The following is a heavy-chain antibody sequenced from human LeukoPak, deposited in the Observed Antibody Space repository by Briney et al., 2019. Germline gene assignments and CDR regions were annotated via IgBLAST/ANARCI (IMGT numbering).Heavy chain of an antibody. CDR2: INHSGST. CDR1: GGSFSGYY. Sequence: SETLSLTCAVYGGSFSGYYWSWIRQPPGKGLEWIGEINHSGSTNYNPSLKSRVTISVDTSKNQFSLKLSSVTAADTAVYYCARGYLSAYYYDSSGYLIYWDQGTLVTVSS. D-gene: IGHD3-22*01. J-gene: IGHJ4*02. V-gene: IGHV4-34*01. CDR3: ARGYLSAYYYDSSGYLIY.